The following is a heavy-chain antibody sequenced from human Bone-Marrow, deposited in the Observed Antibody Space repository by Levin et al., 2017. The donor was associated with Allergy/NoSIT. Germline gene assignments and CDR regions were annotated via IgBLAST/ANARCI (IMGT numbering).Heavy chain of an antibody. CDR1: GFTFSNYA. CDR3: AKDSSYSGNYVDIDY. Sequence: GGSLRLSCAASGFTFSNYAMTWVRQAPGKGLEWVSALTPSGDSTHYADSVRGRFTISRDNSKSTLYLQMNSLRAEDTAVYYCAKDSSYSGNYVDIDYWGQGTLVTVSS. D-gene: IGHD1-26*01. V-gene: IGHV3-23*01. CDR2: LTPSGDST. J-gene: IGHJ4*02.